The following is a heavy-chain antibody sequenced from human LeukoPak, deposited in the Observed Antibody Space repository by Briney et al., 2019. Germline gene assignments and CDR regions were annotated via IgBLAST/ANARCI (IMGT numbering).Heavy chain of an antibody. V-gene: IGHV3-9*03. CDR2: ISWNSGSI. J-gene: IGHJ4*02. D-gene: IGHD3-10*01. Sequence: GGSLRLSCAASGFTFDDYAMHWVRQAPGKGLEWVSGISWNSGSIGYADSVKGRFTISRDNAKNSLYLQMNSLRAEDMALYYCARESTGFDYWGQGTLVTVS. CDR3: ARESTGFDY. CDR1: GFTFDDYA.